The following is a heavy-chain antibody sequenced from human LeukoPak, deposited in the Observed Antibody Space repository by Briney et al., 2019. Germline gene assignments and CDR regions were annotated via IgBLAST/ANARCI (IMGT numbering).Heavy chain of an antibody. CDR3: ATDRGYSGYETTEDHDAFDI. J-gene: IGHJ3*02. D-gene: IGHD5-12*01. CDR2: IFHSGST. CDR1: GDSISSSSYY. V-gene: IGHV4-39*02. Sequence: SETLSLTCTVSGDSISSSSYYWGWIRQPPGKGLEWIGSIFHSGSTYYNPSLKSRVTISVDTSKNQFSLKLSSVTAADTAVYYCATDRGYSGYETTEDHDAFDIWGQGTMVTVSS.